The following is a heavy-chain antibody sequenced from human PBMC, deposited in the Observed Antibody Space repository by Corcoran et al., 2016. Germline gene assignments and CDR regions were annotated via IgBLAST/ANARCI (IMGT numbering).Heavy chain of an antibody. CDR1: GFTFRSYS. CDR3: ARDPMAGIGKHFDY. D-gene: IGHD6-19*01. V-gene: IGHV3-48*02. J-gene: IGHJ4*02. CDR2: IGGSGTTI. Sequence: EVQLVESGGGLVQPGGSLRLSCAASGFTFRSYSMHWVRQAPGKGLEWVSYIGGSGTTIRYADSVKGRFTISRDNAKNSLYLQMNSLTDEDTAVYYCARDPMAGIGKHFDYWGPGTLVTVSS.